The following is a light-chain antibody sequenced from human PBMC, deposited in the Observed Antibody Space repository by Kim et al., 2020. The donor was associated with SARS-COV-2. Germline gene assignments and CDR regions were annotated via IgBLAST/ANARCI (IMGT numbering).Light chain of an antibody. V-gene: IGLV7-46*01. J-gene: IGLJ2*01. CDR2: DAT. CDR1: TGAVTSNHY. CDR3: LLSYGATRV. Sequence: QAVVTQEPSLTVSPGGTVTLTCASSTGAVTSNHYPYWFQQKPGQAPRTLIYDATNKHSWTPARFSGSLLGGLPALTPSGAQPEDEAVYYCLLSYGATRVFGGGTKLTVL.